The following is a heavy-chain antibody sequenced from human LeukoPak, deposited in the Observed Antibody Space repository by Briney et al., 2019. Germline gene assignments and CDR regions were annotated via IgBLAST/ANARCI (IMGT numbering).Heavy chain of an antibody. CDR1: GYTFTGYY. CDR3: ARTRSSWQPKSAFDI. Sequence: ASVKVSCKASGYTFTGYYMHWVRQAPGQGLEWMGWINPNSGGTNYAQKFQGRVTTTRDTSISTAYMELSRLRSDDTAVYYCARTRSSWQPKSAFDIWGQGTMVTVSS. D-gene: IGHD6-13*01. J-gene: IGHJ3*02. CDR2: INPNSGGT. V-gene: IGHV1-2*02.